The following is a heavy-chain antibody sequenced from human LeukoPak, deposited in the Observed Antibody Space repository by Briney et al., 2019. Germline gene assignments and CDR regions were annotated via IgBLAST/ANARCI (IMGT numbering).Heavy chain of an antibody. CDR3: ATALPYCGGDCWNYFAY. CDR1: GGSIGSGAYS. J-gene: IGHJ4*02. V-gene: IGHV4-30-2*01. Sequence: PSETLSLTCAVSGGSIGSGAYSWSWIRQPPGKGLEWIGYIYHSGRTYYTPSLKSRVTISVDTSKNQFSLKLNSVTAADTAVYYCATALPYCGGDCWNYFAYWGQGTQVTVSS. D-gene: IGHD2-21*02. CDR2: IYHSGRT.